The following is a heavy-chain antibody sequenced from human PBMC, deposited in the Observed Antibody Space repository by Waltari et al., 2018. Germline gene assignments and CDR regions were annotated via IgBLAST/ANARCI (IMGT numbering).Heavy chain of an antibody. D-gene: IGHD2-21*02. J-gene: IGHJ4*02. CDR1: GCSISSTTYS. V-gene: IGHV4-39*07. CDR2: IHYRGNT. Sequence: QLQLQESGPRLVRPSETLSLPCPVSGCSISSTTYSWAWIRPPPGKGLEWIGYIHYRGNTDYNPSLRSRVTISGETSKNQFSLNLRSVTAADMAVYYCARRVVTTGGVDYWGQGTLVTVSS. CDR3: ARRVVTTGGVDY.